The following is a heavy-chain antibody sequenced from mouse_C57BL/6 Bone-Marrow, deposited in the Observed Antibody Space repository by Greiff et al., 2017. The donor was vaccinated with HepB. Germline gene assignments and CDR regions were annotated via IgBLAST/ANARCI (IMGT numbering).Heavy chain of an antibody. V-gene: IGHV8-8*01. CDR1: GFSLSTFGMG. CDR2: IWWDDDK. D-gene: IGHD1-1*01. Sequence: QVTLKESGPGILQPSQTLSLTCSFSGFSLSTFGMGVGWIRQPSGKGLEWLAHIWWDDDKYYNPALKSRLTISKDTSRNQVFLKIANVDTADTATYYCARITVVAPTFYFDYWGQGTTLTVSS. J-gene: IGHJ2*01. CDR3: ARITVVAPTFYFDY.